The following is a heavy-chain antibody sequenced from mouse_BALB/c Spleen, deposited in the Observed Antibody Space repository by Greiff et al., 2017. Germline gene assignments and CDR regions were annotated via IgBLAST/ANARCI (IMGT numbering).Heavy chain of an antibody. V-gene: IGHV5-9-3*01. CDR1: GFTFSSYA. CDR2: ISSGGSYT. Sequence: EVKLMESGGGLVKPGGSLKLSCAASGFTFSSYAMSWVRQTPEKRLEWVATISSGGSYTYYPDSVKGRFTISRDNAKNTLYLQMSSLRSEDTAMYYCARPQSTMITTGYFDYWGQGTTLTVSA. CDR3: ARPQSTMITTGYFDY. D-gene: IGHD2-4*01. J-gene: IGHJ2*01.